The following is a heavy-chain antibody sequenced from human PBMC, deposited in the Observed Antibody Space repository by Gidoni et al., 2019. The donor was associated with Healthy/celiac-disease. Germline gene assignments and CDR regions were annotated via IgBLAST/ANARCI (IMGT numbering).Heavy chain of an antibody. V-gene: IGHV3-9*01. Sequence: EVQLVESGGGLVQPGRSLRISCAASGVTFDDYAMHWVRQAPGKGVEWVSGISWNSGSIGYADSVKGRFTISRDNAKNSLYLQMNSLRAEDTALYYCAKDMGGDIVVVVAASFDYWGQGTLVTVSS. J-gene: IGHJ4*02. CDR1: GVTFDDYA. CDR2: ISWNSGSI. CDR3: AKDMGGDIVVVVAASFDY. D-gene: IGHD2-15*01.